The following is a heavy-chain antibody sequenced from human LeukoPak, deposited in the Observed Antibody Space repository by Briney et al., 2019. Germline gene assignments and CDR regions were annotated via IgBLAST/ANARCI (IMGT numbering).Heavy chain of an antibody. CDR3: ARHAYYDFWSAYTIPGDY. CDR2: IYYSGST. Sequence: SETLSLTCTVSGGSISSSSYSWGWIRQPPGKGLEWIGSIYYSGSTYYNPSLKSRVTVSVDTSKNQFSLKLSSLTAADTAVYYCARHAYYDFWSAYTIPGDYWGQGTLVTVSS. CDR1: GGSISSSSYS. V-gene: IGHV4-39*01. J-gene: IGHJ4*02. D-gene: IGHD3-3*01.